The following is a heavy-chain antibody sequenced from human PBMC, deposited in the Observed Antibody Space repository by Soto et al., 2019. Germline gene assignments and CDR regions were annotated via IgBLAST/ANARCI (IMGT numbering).Heavy chain of an antibody. CDR3: ARFGGSWYGIRCDP. CDR1: GFSLSTSGVG. D-gene: IGHD6-13*01. J-gene: IGHJ5*02. Sequence: QITLKESGPTLVKPTQTLTLTCTFSGFSLSTSGVGVGWIRQPPGKALEWLALIYWDDDKRYSPSLKSSLTTXKXTXKNQVVLIVTHMDPVDTATYYRARFGGSWYGIRCDPWGQGTLVTVSS. CDR2: IYWDDDK. V-gene: IGHV2-5*02.